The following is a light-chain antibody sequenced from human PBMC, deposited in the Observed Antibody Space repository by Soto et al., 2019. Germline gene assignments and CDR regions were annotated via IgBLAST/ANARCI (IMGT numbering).Light chain of an antibody. J-gene: IGKJ2*01. V-gene: IGKV2-30*01. CDR2: KVS. Sequence: DVVMTQSPLSLPVTLGQPASISCRSSHSLVYSDGIAYLNWFQQRPGQSPRRLIYKVSYRDSGVPDRLIGSGSRTDFTLRISRVEAEDVGVYYCMQGTHWPPYTFGQGTKLEIK. CDR1: HSLVYSDGIAY. CDR3: MQGTHWPPYT.